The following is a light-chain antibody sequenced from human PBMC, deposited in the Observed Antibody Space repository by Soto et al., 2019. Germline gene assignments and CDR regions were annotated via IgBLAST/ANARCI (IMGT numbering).Light chain of an antibody. CDR3: QSYDSSLSGWV. Sequence: QAVVTQPPSVSGAPGQRVTISCTGSSSDIGAHYDVHWYQQLPGTAPKLLIYGNNNRPSGVPDRFSGSKSGTSASLAITGLQAEDEADYYCQSYDSSLSGWVFGGGTKLTVL. CDR2: GNN. CDR1: SSDIGAHYD. V-gene: IGLV1-40*01. J-gene: IGLJ3*02.